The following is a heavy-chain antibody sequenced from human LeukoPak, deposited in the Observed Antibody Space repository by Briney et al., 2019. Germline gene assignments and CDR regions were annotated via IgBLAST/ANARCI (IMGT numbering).Heavy chain of an antibody. CDR1: GGSISGYY. CDR3: ARAGYSSSWYVGEYYFDY. CDR2: IYYSGST. D-gene: IGHD6-13*01. V-gene: IGHV4-59*08. Sequence: PSETLSLTCAVSGGSISGYYWSWIRQPPGKGLEWIGYIYYSGSTNYNPSLKSRVTISVDTSKNQFSLKLSSVTAADTAVYYCARAGYSSSWYVGEYYFDYWGQGTLVTVSS. J-gene: IGHJ4*02.